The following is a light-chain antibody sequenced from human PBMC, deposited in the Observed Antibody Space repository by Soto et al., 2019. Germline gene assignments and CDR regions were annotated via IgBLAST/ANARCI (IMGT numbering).Light chain of an antibody. J-gene: IGKJ1*01. Sequence: EMVMTQSPATQSESPGQRATLSCRASQSVSSNLAWYQEKPGQAPRLLIYGASARATGIPARFSGSGSGTEFTLTISSLQSEDFAVYYCQQYNNWPWTFGQGTKVDIK. CDR3: QQYNNWPWT. CDR2: GAS. CDR1: QSVSSN. V-gene: IGKV3-15*01.